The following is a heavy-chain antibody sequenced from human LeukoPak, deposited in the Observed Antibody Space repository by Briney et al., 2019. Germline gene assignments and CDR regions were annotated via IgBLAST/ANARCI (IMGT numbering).Heavy chain of an antibody. D-gene: IGHD6-13*01. CDR2: IYYSGST. J-gene: IGHJ4*02. V-gene: IGHV4-59*01. Sequence: SETLSLTCTVSGGSISGYYWSWIRQPPGKGLEWIGYIYYSGSTNYNPSLKSRVTISVDTSKNQFSLKLSSVTAADTAVYYCARVIAAAGLGQYYFDYWGQGTLVTVSS. CDR3: ARVIAAAGLGQYYFDY. CDR1: GGSISGYY.